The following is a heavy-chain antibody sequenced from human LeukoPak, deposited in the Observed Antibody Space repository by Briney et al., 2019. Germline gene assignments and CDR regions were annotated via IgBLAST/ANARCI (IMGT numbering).Heavy chain of an antibody. D-gene: IGHD1-26*01. J-gene: IGHJ6*03. V-gene: IGHV3-73*01. CDR1: GFTFSGSA. CDR2: IRSKANSYAT. CDR3: TVIVGAATVPYYYYYMDV. Sequence: GGSLRLSCAASGFTFSGSAMHWVRQASGKGLEWVGRIRSKANSYATAYAAPVKGRFTISRDDSKNTAYLQMNSLKTEDTAVYYCTVIVGAATVPYYYYYMDVWGKGTTVTVSS.